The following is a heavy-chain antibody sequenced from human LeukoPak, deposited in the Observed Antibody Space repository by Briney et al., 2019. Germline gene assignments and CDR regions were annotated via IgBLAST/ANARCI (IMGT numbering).Heavy chain of an antibody. D-gene: IGHD2-2*01. V-gene: IGHV5-51*01. CDR3: ARGPVVVVPTADTIWFDS. J-gene: IGHJ5*01. CDR1: GYSFRTYW. CDR2: IYLGDSDT. Sequence: GESLKISCKGSGYSFRTYWIGWVRQMPGKGPEWMGIIYLGDSDTRYSPSFQGQVTLSADKSISTAYLQRSSLKASDTAIYYCARGPVVVVPTADTIWFDSWGQGTLVTVSS.